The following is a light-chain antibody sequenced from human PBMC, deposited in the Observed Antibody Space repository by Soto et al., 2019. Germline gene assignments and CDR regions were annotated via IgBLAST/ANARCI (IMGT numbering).Light chain of an antibody. CDR2: AAS. V-gene: IGKV3-20*01. CDR1: QSVSSSY. Sequence: EIVLTQSPGTLSLSPGERATLCCRASQSVSSSYLAWYQQKPGQAPRLLIYAASSRATGIPDRFSGSGSGTDFTLTISRLEPEDFAVYYCQQYDSSPLTFGPGTKVDIK. J-gene: IGKJ3*01. CDR3: QQYDSSPLT.